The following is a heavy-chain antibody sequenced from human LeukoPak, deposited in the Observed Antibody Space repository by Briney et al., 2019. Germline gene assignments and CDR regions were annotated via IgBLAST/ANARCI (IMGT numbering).Heavy chain of an antibody. V-gene: IGHV3-33*01. D-gene: IGHD6-6*01. CDR1: GFTFSSYG. CDR3: ARARKLAARPVAAFDY. CDR2: IWYDGSNK. J-gene: IGHJ4*02. Sequence: GGSLRLSCAASGFTFSSYGMSWVRQAPGKGLEWVAVIWYDGSNKYYADSVKGRFTISRDNSTNTLYLQMNSLRAEGTAVYYCARARKLAARPVAAFDYWGQGTLVTVSS.